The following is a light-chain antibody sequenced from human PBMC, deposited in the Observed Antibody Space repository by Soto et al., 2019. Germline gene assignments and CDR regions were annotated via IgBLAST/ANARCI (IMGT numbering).Light chain of an antibody. J-gene: IGKJ5*01. Sequence: EIVLTQSPGTRSLSPGERATPSFRASQSISNYLAWFRQKPGQAPRLLIYGASSRATGIPDRFSGSGSGTDFTLTISRLEPEDFAVYYCQQYGNLITFGQGTRLEIK. CDR3: QQYGNLIT. CDR2: GAS. V-gene: IGKV3-20*01. CDR1: QSISNY.